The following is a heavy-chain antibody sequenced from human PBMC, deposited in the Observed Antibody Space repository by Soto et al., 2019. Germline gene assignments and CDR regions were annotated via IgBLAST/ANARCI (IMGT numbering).Heavy chain of an antibody. CDR3: ARVQSTNWGYYYAVAV. CDR2: ISYSGST. Sequence: SETLSLTCSISGGSISSYYWNWIRQAPGKGLEWIGFISYSGSTNYNPALTSRVTISVDTSKDQISLRLHSVTAADTAVYYCARVQSTNWGYYYAVAVWGQGTTVTVSS. CDR1: GGSISSYY. D-gene: IGHD2-2*01. J-gene: IGHJ6*01. V-gene: IGHV4-59*01.